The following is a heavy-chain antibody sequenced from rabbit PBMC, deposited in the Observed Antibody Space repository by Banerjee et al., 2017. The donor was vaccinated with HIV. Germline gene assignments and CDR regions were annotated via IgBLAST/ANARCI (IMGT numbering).Heavy chain of an antibody. Sequence: QEQLEESGGGLVKPEGSLTLTCKASGFDLSSYYYMCWVRQAPGKGLEWIGCIYTGSSGSTYYASWAKGRFTISKTSSTTVTLQMTSLTAADTATYFCARWRYAGSSYLDLWGSGTLVTVS. CDR3: ARWRYAGSSYLDL. CDR2: IYTGSSGST. V-gene: IGHV1S45*01. CDR1: GFDLSSYYY. J-gene: IGHJ6*01. D-gene: IGHD8-1*01.